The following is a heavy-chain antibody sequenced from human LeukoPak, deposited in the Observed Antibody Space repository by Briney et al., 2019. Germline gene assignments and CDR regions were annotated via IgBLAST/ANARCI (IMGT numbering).Heavy chain of an antibody. J-gene: IGHJ5*02. CDR3: ARAPGYSSSSGGLDP. CDR1: GGSFSGYY. CDR2: INHSGST. V-gene: IGHV4-34*01. D-gene: IGHD6-6*01. Sequence: TSETLSLTCAVYGGSFSGYYWSWIRQPPGKGLEWMWEINHSGSTNYNPSLKSRVTISVDTSKNQFSLKLSSVTAADTAVYYCARAPGYSSSSGGLDPWGQGTLVTVSS.